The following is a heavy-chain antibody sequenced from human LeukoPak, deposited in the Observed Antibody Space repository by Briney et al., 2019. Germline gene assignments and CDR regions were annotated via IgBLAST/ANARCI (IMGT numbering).Heavy chain of an antibody. Sequence: SETLSLTCTVSSGSISNSTFYWGWIRQPPGKGLEWIGSMYYSGSTYYNPSLKSRVTITVDTSKNQFSLKMTSVTAADTAVYYCARRSDSGSDDGEDYFDYWGQGTLVTASS. CDR2: MYYSGST. CDR3: ARRSDSGSDDGEDYFDY. J-gene: IGHJ4*02. CDR1: SGSISNSTFY. D-gene: IGHD1-26*01. V-gene: IGHV4-39*01.